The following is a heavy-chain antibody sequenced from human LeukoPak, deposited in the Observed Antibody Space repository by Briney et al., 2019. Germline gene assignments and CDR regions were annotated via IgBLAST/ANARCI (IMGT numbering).Heavy chain of an antibody. CDR2: IYPGDSDT. CDR3: ARQPYYYDSSGYSPVNFDY. D-gene: IGHD3-22*01. CDR1: GYSFTSYW. V-gene: IGHV5-51*01. Sequence: GESLKISCKGSGYSFTSYWIGWVRQMPGKGLEWMGIIYPGDSDTRYSPSFQGQVTISADKSISTAYLQWSSLKASDTAMYYCARQPYYYDSSGYSPVNFDYWGQGTLVTVSS. J-gene: IGHJ4*02.